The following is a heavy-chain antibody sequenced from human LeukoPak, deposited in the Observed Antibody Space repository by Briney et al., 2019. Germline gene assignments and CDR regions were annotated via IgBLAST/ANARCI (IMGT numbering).Heavy chain of an antibody. D-gene: IGHD4-17*01. J-gene: IGHJ4*02. Sequence: GGSLRLSCAASGFTFSDYYMSWIRQAPGKGLEWVSIISGSGGSTYYADSVKGRFTISRDNSKNTLYLQMNSLRAEDTAVYYCAKDRVRFDYWGQGTLVTVSS. CDR3: AKDRVRFDY. CDR1: GFTFSDYY. CDR2: ISGSGGST. V-gene: IGHV3-23*01.